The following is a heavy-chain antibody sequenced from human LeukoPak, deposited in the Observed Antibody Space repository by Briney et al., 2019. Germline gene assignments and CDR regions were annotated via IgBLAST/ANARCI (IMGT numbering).Heavy chain of an antibody. CDR1: GFTFSTYA. V-gene: IGHV3-23*01. D-gene: IGHD2-21*01. CDR3: AKDSRGWWWVAEFDY. J-gene: IGHJ4*02. Sequence: GGSLRLSCAASGFTFSTYAMGWVRQAPGKGLECVSGISGRGSSTYYSDSVKGWFTISRDNSRNTLSLQMTSLRSEDTAVDYCAKDSRGWWWVAEFDYWGQGTLVTVSS. CDR2: ISGRGSST.